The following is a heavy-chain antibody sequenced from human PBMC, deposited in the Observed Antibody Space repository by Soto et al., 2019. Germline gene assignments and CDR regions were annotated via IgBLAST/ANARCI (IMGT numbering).Heavy chain of an antibody. CDR3: ARAPPYANLYYYYGMDV. J-gene: IGHJ6*02. CDR1: GFTFSSYS. Sequence: LRLSCAASGFTFSSYSMNWVRQAPGKGLEWVSSISSSSSYIYYADSVKGRFTISRDNAKNSLYLQMNSLRAEDTAVYYCARAPPYANLYYYYGMDVWGQGTTVTVSS. V-gene: IGHV3-21*01. CDR2: ISSSSSYI.